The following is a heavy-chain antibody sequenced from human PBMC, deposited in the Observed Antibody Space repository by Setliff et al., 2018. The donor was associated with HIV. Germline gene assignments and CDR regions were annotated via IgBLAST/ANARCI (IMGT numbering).Heavy chain of an antibody. J-gene: IGHJ4*02. V-gene: IGHV3-30*04. D-gene: IGHD4-17*01. CDR2: ISHDGGNE. CDR3: ARDKGPTVMQPIFEL. CDR1: GFTFSYYA. Sequence: PGGSLRLSCAASGFTFSYYAMHWVRQTPGTGPEWVASISHDGGNENYADSVKGRFTISRDNSKNTLYLQMSSLRPDDTAVYYCARDKGPTVMQPIFELWGQGTLVTVSS.